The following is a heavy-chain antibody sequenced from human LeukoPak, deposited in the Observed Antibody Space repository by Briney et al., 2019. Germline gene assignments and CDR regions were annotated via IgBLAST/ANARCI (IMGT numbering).Heavy chain of an antibody. CDR2: INPSGGST. V-gene: IGHV1-46*01. J-gene: IGHJ4*02. D-gene: IGHD1-1*01. CDR1: GYTFTSYY. CDR3: ARAGRSYYFDY. Sequence: ASVKISCKASGYTFTSYYMHWVRQAPGQGLEWMGIINPSGGSTSHAQKFQGRVTMTRDTSTRTVYVEMSSLRSEDTAVYYCARAGRSYYFDYWGQGTLVTVSS.